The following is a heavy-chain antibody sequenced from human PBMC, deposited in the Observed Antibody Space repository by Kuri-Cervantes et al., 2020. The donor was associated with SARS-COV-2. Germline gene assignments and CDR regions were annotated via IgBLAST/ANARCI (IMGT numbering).Heavy chain of an antibody. Sequence: LTCAASGFTFSSYAMSWVRQAPGKGLEWVSAISGSGGSTYYADSVKGRFTISRDNSKNTLYLQMNSLRAEDTAVYYCAPSTGDNGYWGQGTLVTVSS. CDR1: GFTFSSYA. CDR3: APSTGDNGY. V-gene: IGHV3-23*01. J-gene: IGHJ4*02. D-gene: IGHD7-27*01. CDR2: ISGSGGST.